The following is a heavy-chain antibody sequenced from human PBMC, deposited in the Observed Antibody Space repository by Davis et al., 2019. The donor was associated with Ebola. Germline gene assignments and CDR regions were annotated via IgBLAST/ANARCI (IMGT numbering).Heavy chain of an antibody. D-gene: IGHD3-16*01. J-gene: IGHJ4*02. Sequence: ASVKVSCKVSGYTLSELSIHWVRQAPGKGLEWMGGFESEDDEATYAQKFQGRVTMTRDTSINTAYMELSRLKSDDTAVYYCARGTFYDFVWGSSVYFDFWGQGTLVTVSS. CDR1: GYTLSELS. CDR2: FESEDDEA. CDR3: ARGTFYDFVWGSSVYFDF. V-gene: IGHV1-24*01.